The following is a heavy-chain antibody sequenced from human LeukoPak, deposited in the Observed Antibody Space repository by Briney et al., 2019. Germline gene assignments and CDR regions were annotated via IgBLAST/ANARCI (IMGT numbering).Heavy chain of an antibody. Sequence: SVKVSCEASGGTFSSYAISWVRQAPGQGLEWMGGIIPIFGTANYAQKFQGRVTITADESTSTAYMELSSLRSEDTAVYYCATEGYYDSSGYYTDYWGQGTLVTVSS. CDR3: ATEGYYDSSGYYTDY. CDR1: GGTFSSYA. CDR2: IIPIFGTA. V-gene: IGHV1-69*13. J-gene: IGHJ4*02. D-gene: IGHD3-22*01.